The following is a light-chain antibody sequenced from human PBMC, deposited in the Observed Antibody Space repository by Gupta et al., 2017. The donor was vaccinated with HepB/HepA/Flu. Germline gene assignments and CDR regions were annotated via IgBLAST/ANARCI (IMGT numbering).Light chain of an antibody. CDR1: NIGSKS. CDR3: HVWDSNSDPVV. CDR2: DDS. Sequence: SYVLTQPPSVSVAPGKTATITCGGNNIGSKSVHWYQQKPGQAPVLVVYDDSGRPSGIPERFSGSNSGNTATLTISRVEAGDDADYYCHVWDSNSDPVVFGGGTKLTVL. J-gene: IGLJ2*01. V-gene: IGLV3-21*03.